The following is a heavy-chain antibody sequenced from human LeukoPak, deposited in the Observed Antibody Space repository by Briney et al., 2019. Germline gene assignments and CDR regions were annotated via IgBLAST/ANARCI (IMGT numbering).Heavy chain of an antibody. D-gene: IGHD3-10*01. Sequence: ASVKVSCKASGYTFTSYGISWVRQAPGQGLEWMGWISAYNGNTNYAQKLQGRVTMTTDTSTSTAYMELRSLRSDDTAVYYCARDPSYYYGSGIYGGYLDYWGQGTLVTVSS. CDR3: ARDPSYYYGSGIYGGYLDY. CDR1: GYTFTSYG. V-gene: IGHV1-18*01. CDR2: ISAYNGNT. J-gene: IGHJ4*02.